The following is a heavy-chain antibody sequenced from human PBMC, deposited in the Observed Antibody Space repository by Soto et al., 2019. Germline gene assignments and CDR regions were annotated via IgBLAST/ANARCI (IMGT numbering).Heavy chain of an antibody. J-gene: IGHJ6*02. D-gene: IGHD2-2*01. CDR3: ARSQGSSTSLEIYYYYYGMDV. V-gene: IGHV1-69*01. CDR1: GGTFSSYA. CDR2: IIPIPGTA. Sequence: QVQLVQSGAEVKKPGSSVKVSCKASGGTFSSYAISWVRQAPGQGLEWMGGIIPIPGTANYAQKFQGRVTITADESTSTAYMELSRLRADDTAVYYCARSQGSSTSLEIYYYYYGMDVWGQGTTVTVSS.